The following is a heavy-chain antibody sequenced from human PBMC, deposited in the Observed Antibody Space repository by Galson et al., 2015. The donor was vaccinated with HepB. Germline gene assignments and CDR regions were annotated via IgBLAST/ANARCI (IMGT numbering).Heavy chain of an antibody. Sequence: SVTVSCKASKYTFSDYYIHWVRQAPGQGLEWMGWIFPNSGGTTYAQVFQGRVTLTSDTSINTAYMYLSSLTSDDTGVYYCARGRSKWELLRDYFDYWGQGTLVTVSS. D-gene: IGHD1-26*01. V-gene: IGHV1-2*02. CDR3: ARGRSKWELLRDYFDY. J-gene: IGHJ4*02. CDR1: KYTFSDYY. CDR2: IFPNSGGT.